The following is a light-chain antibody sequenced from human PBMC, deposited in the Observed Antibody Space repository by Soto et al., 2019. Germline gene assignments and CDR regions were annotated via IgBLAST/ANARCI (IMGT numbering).Light chain of an antibody. CDR3: QQYGSSRT. CDR2: GAS. J-gene: IGKJ1*01. CDR1: QSVTRSY. Sequence: EIVLTQSPGTLSLSPGEGATLSCRASQSVTRSYLAWYQQKPGQAPRLLIYGASIRATGIPDRFSGSGSGTDFTLTISRLEPEDFAVYYYQQYGSSRTFGQGTKVEIK. V-gene: IGKV3-20*01.